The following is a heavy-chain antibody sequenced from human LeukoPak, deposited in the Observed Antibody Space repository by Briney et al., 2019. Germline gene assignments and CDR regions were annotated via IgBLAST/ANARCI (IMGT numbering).Heavy chain of an antibody. CDR2: ISSSSSYI. CDR3: ARRPHGGYYYDSSPVSLFDY. V-gene: IGHV3-21*01. D-gene: IGHD3-22*01. CDR1: GFTFSSYS. J-gene: IGHJ4*02. Sequence: PGGSLRLSCAASGFTFSSYSMNWVRQAPGQGLEWVSSISSSSSYIYYADSVKGRFTISRDNAKNSLYLQMNSLRAEDTAVYYCARRPHGGYYYDSSPVSLFDYWGQGSLVTVSS.